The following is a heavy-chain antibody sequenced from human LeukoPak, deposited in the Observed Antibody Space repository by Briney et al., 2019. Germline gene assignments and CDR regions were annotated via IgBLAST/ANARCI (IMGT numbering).Heavy chain of an antibody. CDR1: GFTVSSNF. D-gene: IGHD3-10*01. CDR3: AREKGYYNANSGHSDY. CDR2: IYSGGDT. V-gene: IGHV3-53*01. Sequence: GGCLRLSCAVSGFTVSSNFMSWVRQTPGKGLEWVSIIYSGGDTFYADSVKGRFTISRDNSENTVYLQMNSLRVEDTAVYYCAREKGYYNANSGHSDYWGQGTVVTVSS. J-gene: IGHJ4*02.